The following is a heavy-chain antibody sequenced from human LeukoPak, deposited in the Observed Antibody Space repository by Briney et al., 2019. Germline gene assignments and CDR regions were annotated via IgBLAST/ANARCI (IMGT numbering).Heavy chain of an antibody. D-gene: IGHD2-2*02. V-gene: IGHV4-34*01. Sequence: HLETLSLTCAVYGGSFSAYYWSWIRQPPGKGLEWIGEINHSGSTNYNPSLKSRVTMSVDTSKNQFSLKLSSVTAADTAVYYCARHALGYCSSTSCYTGWFDPWGQGTLVTVSS. J-gene: IGHJ5*02. CDR2: INHSGST. CDR1: GGSFSAYY. CDR3: ARHALGYCSSTSCYTGWFDP.